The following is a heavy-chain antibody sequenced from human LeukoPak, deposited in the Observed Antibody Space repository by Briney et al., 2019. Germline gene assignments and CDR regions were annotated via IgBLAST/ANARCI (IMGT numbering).Heavy chain of an antibody. V-gene: IGHV3-23*01. D-gene: IGHD3-22*01. CDR1: GFIFSSYA. CDR3: AGWSSSGYWDAFDI. Sequence: GGSLRLSCAASGFIFSSYAMSWVRQAPGKGLEWVSTISGSGGSTYYADSVKGRFTISRDNSKNTLYLQMNSLGAEDTAVYYCAGWSSSGYWDAFDIWGQGTMVTVSS. CDR2: ISGSGGST. J-gene: IGHJ3*02.